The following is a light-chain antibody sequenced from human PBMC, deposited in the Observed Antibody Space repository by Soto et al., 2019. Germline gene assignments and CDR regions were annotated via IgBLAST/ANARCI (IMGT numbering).Light chain of an antibody. CDR3: QHRSNWHT. J-gene: IGKJ2*01. V-gene: IGKV3-11*01. CDR2: ETS. Sequence: EIVLTQSPATLSLSPGERATLSCRASQSVSSYIAWYQQKPGQAPRLLIYETSNRATGIPARFSGSGSGTDFTLTISSLEPEDFAVYYCQHRSNWHTFGQGTKLEIK. CDR1: QSVSSY.